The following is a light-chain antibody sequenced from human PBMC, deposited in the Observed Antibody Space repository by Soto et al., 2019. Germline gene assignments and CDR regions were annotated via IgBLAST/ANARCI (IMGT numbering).Light chain of an antibody. J-gene: IGLJ1*01. CDR2: DVT. CDR3: CSHAGSYTYV. V-gene: IGLV2-11*01. Sequence: QSALTQPRSVSGSPGQSLTISCTGTSSDVGGYNYVSWYQRHPGKVPKLMIYDVTKRPSGVPDRFSGSKSGNTASLTISGLQSEDEADYYCCSHAGSYTYVFGTGTKLTVL. CDR1: SSDVGGYNY.